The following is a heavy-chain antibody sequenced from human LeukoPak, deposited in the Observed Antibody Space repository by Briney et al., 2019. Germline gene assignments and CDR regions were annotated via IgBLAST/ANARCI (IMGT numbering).Heavy chain of an antibody. CDR2: IGGSGGTT. CDR1: GVTFSRSV. V-gene: IGHV3-23*01. CDR3: AKVIPDILTGYVPN. Sequence: PGGSLRLSCAASGVTFSRSVMSWVPQAPGKGLEWVSGIGGSGGTTYYADSVKGPFTISRDNSKNTLYLQMNSLRAEDTAVYYCAKVIPDILTGYVPNWGQGTLVTVSP. J-gene: IGHJ4*02. D-gene: IGHD3-9*01.